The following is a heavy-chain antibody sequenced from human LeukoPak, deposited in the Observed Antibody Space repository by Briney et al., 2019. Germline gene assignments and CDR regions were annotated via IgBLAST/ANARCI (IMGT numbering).Heavy chain of an antibody. CDR1: GHTFTSYA. CDR3: SRSGPGSCSGGSCYSNH. V-gene: IGHV1-3*01. CDR2: ISAGNGNT. D-gene: IGHD2-15*01. J-gene: IGHJ5*02. Sequence: ASVKVSCKASGHTFTSYAIHWVRQAPGQRLEWMGWISAGNGNTKYSQNFQGRVTFISNTSATTAFMELSSLRSDDTAVYYCSRSGPGSCSGGSCYSNHWGQGTLVTVSS.